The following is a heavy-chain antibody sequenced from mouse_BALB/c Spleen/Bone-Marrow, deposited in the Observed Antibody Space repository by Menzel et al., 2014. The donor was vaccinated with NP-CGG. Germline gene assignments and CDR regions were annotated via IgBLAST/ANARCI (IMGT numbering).Heavy chain of an antibody. V-gene: IGHV1S81*02. CDR1: GYTFTSYW. Sequence: QVQLKHSGAELVKPGASVKLSCKASGYTFTSYWMHWVKQRPGQGLEWIGEINPSNGRTNYNEKFKSKATLTVDKSSSTAYMQLSSLTSEDSAVYYCARWNYYGSLYWYFDVWGAGTAVTVSS. D-gene: IGHD1-1*01. CDR3: ARWNYYGSLYWYFDV. CDR2: INPSNGRT. J-gene: IGHJ1*01.